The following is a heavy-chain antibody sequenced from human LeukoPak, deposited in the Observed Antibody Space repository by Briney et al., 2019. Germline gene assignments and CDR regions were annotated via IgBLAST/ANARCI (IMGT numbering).Heavy chain of an antibody. Sequence: PSETLSLTCAVYGGSFSGDYWSWIRQPPGKGLEWIGEINHSGSTNYNPSLKSRVTISVATSKNQFSLKLSSVTAADTAVYYCARRNLVASDPWGQGTLVTVSS. CDR3: ARRNLVASDP. J-gene: IGHJ5*02. V-gene: IGHV4-34*01. CDR1: GGSFSGDY. CDR2: INHSGST.